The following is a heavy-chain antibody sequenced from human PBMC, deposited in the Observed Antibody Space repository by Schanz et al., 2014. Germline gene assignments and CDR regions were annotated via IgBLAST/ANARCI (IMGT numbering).Heavy chain of an antibody. CDR3: ARQYSGWSRFDP. V-gene: IGHV4-59*08. D-gene: IGHD6-19*01. CDR2: IYYSGST. Sequence: QVQLQESGPGLVKPSETLSLTCSVSGGSIRTYFWAWIRQPPGKGLEWIGFIYYSGSTNYNPSLKRGAPIPVDMSQTQFPLTLTSGPAADTGVYYCARQYSGWSRFDPWGQGIRVTVSS. CDR1: GGSIRTYF. J-gene: IGHJ5*02.